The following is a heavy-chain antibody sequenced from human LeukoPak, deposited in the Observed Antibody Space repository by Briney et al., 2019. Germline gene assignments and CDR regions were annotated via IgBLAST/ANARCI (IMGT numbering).Heavy chain of an antibody. CDR1: GFIFSNNA. J-gene: IGHJ4*02. CDR2: VYGEGDTT. Sequence: GESLTLSCVASGFIFSNNAMNWVRQAPGKGLEWLAAVYGEGDTTYYADSAKGRFTISRDNSKNTLYLQMKSLKAEDTAVYYCAKTAMIKIIITSYPNGLHYWGQGTPVAVSS. V-gene: IGHV3-23*01. D-gene: IGHD3-16*01. CDR3: AKTAMIKIIITSYPNGLHY.